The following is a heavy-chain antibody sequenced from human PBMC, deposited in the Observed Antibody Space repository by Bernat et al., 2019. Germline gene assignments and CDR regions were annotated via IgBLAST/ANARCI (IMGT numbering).Heavy chain of an antibody. Sequence: QLQLQESGPGLVKPSETLSLTCTVSGGSISSSSYYWGWIRQPPGKGLEWVGNIYYSGSTYYNPSHKSRVTISMDTSKNQFSLKLSSVTAADTAVYYCAKRRDYYTFDIWGQGTMVTVSS. J-gene: IGHJ3*02. CDR3: AKRRDYYTFDI. V-gene: IGHV4-39*01. CDR1: GGSISSSSYY. CDR2: IYYSGST. D-gene: IGHD3-10*01.